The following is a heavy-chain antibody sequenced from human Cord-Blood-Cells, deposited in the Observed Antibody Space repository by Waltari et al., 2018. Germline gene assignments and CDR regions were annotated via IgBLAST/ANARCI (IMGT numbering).Heavy chain of an antibody. V-gene: IGHV4-30-4*01. CDR1: GGPLSSGAYY. Sequence: QVQLQESGPGLVKPSQTLSLTCTVSGGPLSSGAYYWIWIRQPPGKGLEWIGYIYYSGSTYYNPSLKSRVTISVDTSKNQFSLKLSSVTAADTAVYYCARVDLSSSFDYWGQGTLVTVSS. D-gene: IGHD6-13*01. J-gene: IGHJ4*02. CDR3: ARVDLSSSFDY. CDR2: IYYSGST.